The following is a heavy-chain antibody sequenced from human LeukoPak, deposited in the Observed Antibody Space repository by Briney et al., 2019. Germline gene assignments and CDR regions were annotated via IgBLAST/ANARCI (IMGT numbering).Heavy chain of an antibody. CDR1: GYTFTSYY. D-gene: IGHD3-22*01. Sequence: GGSLRLSCAASGYTFTSYYMHWVRQAPGQGLEWMGIINPSGGSTSYAQKFQGRVTMTRDTSKSTVYMELSSLRSEDTAVYYCARFHRASQSGYYYASSGYLTWGQGTLVTVSS. V-gene: IGHV1-46*01. J-gene: IGHJ4*02. CDR3: ARFHRASQSGYYYASSGYLT. CDR2: INPSGGST.